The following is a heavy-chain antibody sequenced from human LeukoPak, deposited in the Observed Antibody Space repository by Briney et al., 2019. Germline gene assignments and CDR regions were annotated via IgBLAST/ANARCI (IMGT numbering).Heavy chain of an antibody. J-gene: IGHJ4*02. D-gene: IGHD1-1*01. CDR2: INAGNGNT. Sequence: GASVKVSCRASGYTFTSYAMYWVRRAPGQRLEWMGWINAGNGNTKYSQKFQGRVTITRDTSASTAYVELSSLRSEDTAVYYCARELERQGDYWGQGTLVTVSS. V-gene: IGHV1-3*01. CDR3: ARELERQGDY. CDR1: GYTFTSYA.